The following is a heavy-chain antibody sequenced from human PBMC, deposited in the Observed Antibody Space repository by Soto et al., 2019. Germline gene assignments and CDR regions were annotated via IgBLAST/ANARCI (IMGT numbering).Heavy chain of an antibody. CDR2: ISAHNGNT. J-gene: IGHJ4*02. Sequence: QVHLVQSGAEVKKPGASVKVSCKGSGYAFTTYGITWVRQAPGQGLEWMGWISAHNGNTNYAQKLQGRVTVTRDTSTSTAYMEQRSLRSDDTAVYYGARGGDGDYWGQGAMVTVSS. V-gene: IGHV1-18*01. CDR1: GYAFTTYG. CDR3: ARGGDGDY. D-gene: IGHD3-16*01.